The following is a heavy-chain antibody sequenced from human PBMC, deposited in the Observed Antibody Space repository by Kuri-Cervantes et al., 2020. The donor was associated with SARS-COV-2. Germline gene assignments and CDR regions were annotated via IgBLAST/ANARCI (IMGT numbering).Heavy chain of an antibody. Sequence: ASVKVSCKASGYTFTSYYMHWVRQAPGQGLEWMGWINPNSGGTNYAQKFQGRVTMTRDTSTSTVYMELSSLRSEDTAVYYCARDKSSDDYVWGSYRKLDAFDIWGQGTMVTVSS. V-gene: IGHV1-2*02. CDR1: GYTFTSYY. J-gene: IGHJ3*02. D-gene: IGHD3-16*02. CDR3: ARDKSSDDYVWGSYRKLDAFDI. CDR2: INPNSGGT.